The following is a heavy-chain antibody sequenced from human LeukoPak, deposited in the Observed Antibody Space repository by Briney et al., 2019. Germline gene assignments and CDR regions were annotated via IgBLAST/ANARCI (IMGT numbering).Heavy chain of an antibody. V-gene: IGHV3-66*01. CDR3: ARVRSGNYFDY. Sequence: TGGSLRLSCAASGFTVTGNYMSWVRQAPGKGLEWISVIYRDGHTYYAKSVRGRFTISRDNSKNTLHLQMNSLRAEDTAVYYCARVRSGNYFDYWGQGTLVTVSS. CDR1: GFTVTGNY. J-gene: IGHJ4*02. CDR2: IYRDGHT.